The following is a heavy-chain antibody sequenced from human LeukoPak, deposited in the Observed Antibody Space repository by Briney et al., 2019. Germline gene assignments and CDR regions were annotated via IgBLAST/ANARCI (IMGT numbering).Heavy chain of an antibody. CDR1: GESFSGYY. D-gene: IGHD3-3*01. CDR2: INHSGNT. V-gene: IGHV4-34*01. CDR3: ARGLAFGVAAAFDI. J-gene: IGHJ3*02. Sequence: PSETLSLTCAVYGESFSGYYWSWIRQPPGKGLEWIGEINHSGNTNYNPSLKSRVTISVDTSKNQFSLRLSSVTAADTAVYYCARGLAFGVAAAFDIWGQGTTVTVSS.